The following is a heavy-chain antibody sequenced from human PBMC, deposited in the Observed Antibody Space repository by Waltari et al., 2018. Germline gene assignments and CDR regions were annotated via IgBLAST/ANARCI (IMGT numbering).Heavy chain of an antibody. Sequence: DVLLVESGGGLVKPGGSLSLSCVGSGFSFGGYAMNWVRQAPGQGLEWVASFRIGTRSNKYYADSVKGRFTISRDDGKDSVYLQMNSLRVEDTAIYFCARERAWTGGFDFWGHGTPVTVSS. V-gene: IGHV3-21*01. J-gene: IGHJ4*03. D-gene: IGHD1-1*01. CDR3: ARERAWTGGFDF. CDR2: FRIGTRSNK. CDR1: GFSFGGYA.